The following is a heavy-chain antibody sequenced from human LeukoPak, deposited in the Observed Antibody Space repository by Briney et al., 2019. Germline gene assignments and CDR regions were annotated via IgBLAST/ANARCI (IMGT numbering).Heavy chain of an antibody. J-gene: IGHJ4*02. CDR2: IKQDESEK. D-gene: IGHD6-6*01. CDR1: GFTFSNYW. Sequence: PGGSLRLSCSASGFTFSNYWMSWVRQAPGKGLEWVANIKQDESEKYYVDSVKGRFTISRDNAKSSLYLQMNSLRAEDTAVYYCAKDRETYEYTFDYWGQGTLVTVSS. CDR3: AKDRETYEYTFDY. V-gene: IGHV3-7*01.